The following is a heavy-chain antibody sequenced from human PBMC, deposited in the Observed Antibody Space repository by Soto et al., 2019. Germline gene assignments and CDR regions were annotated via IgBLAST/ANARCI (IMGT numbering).Heavy chain of an antibody. Sequence: QVPLVQSGAEVKKPGASVTVSCKASGYTFTNYGINWVRQAPGQGLEWMGWISAYSGHTNYAQKLQDRVTMTTDTSTSTAYMELRSLRSDDTAVYYCARRPHLADNVELDYWGKGTLVTVSS. D-gene: IGHD6-19*01. J-gene: IGHJ4*02. V-gene: IGHV1-18*01. CDR3: ARRPHLADNVELDY. CDR1: GYTFTNYG. CDR2: ISAYSGHT.